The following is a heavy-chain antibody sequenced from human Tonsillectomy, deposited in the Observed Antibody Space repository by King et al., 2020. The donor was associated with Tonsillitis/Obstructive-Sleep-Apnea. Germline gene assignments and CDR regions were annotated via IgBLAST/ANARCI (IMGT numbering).Heavy chain of an antibody. CDR1: GGSFSGYY. J-gene: IGHJ4*01. D-gene: IGHD5-24*01. V-gene: IGHV4-34*01. CDR3: AXSQRXLXRXXDY. CDR2: IXHSGST. Sequence: VQLQQWGAGLLKPSETLSLTCAVYGGSFSGYYWSWIRQPPGKGLEWIGEIXHSGSTNYNPSLKSRVTISVXTSKNQFSLKLSSVTAADTAVYYXAXSQRXLXRXXDYXXXXTLV.